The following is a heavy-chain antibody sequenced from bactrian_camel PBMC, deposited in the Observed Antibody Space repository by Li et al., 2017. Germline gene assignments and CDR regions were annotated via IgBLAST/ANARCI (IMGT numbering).Heavy chain of an antibody. D-gene: IGHD1*01. V-gene: IGHV3S53*01. J-gene: IGHJ4*01. Sequence: HVQLVESGGGSVQAGGSLRLSCAVSEFTYSSSCVAWSRQAPGSQREAVVSMDSDEYFSYSKSVKGRFTVSIDKAKNTLYLQMNSLKPEDSGMYYCAEGPVGQCWSQGTQVTVS. CDR2: MDSDEYF. CDR3: AEGPVGQC. CDR1: EFTYSSSC.